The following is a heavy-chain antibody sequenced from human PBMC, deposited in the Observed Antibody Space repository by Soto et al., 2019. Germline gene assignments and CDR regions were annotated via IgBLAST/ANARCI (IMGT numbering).Heavy chain of an antibody. Sequence: GGSLKLSCAASGFTFNSYGMHWGRKAPGKGQEWVAVSWYEGSNKYYADCVKSRFTIPRDNSKNTLYLQMNSLRAEDTAVYYCAREATAAGTFYYYYYYMDVWGKGTTVTVSS. V-gene: IGHV3-33*01. CDR3: AREATAAGTFYYYYYYMDV. J-gene: IGHJ6*03. CDR2: SWYEGSNK. CDR1: GFTFNSYG. D-gene: IGHD6-13*01.